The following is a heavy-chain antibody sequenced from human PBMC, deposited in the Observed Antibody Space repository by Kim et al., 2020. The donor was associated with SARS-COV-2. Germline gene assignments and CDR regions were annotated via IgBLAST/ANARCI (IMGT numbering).Heavy chain of an antibody. V-gene: IGHV4-59*13. D-gene: IGHD6-19*01. CDR3: ARDLIAVGLDY. Sequence: SETLSLTCTVSGGSISSYYWSWIRQPPGKGLEWIGYIYYSGSTNYNPSLKSRVTISVDTSKNQFSLKLSSVTAADTAVYYCARDLIAVGLDYWGQGTLVTVSS. CDR2: IYYSGST. J-gene: IGHJ4*02. CDR1: GGSISSYY.